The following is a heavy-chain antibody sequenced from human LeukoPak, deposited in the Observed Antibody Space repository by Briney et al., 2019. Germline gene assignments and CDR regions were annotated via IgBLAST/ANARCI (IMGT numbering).Heavy chain of an antibody. CDR2: ISGDGGST. CDR1: GFTFDDYA. Sequence: GGSLGLSCAASGFTFDDYAMHWVRQAPGKGLEWVSLISGDGGSTYYADSVKGRFTISRDNSKNSLYLQMNSLRTEDTALYYCAKDMYYYDSSAFDYWDQGTLVTVSS. V-gene: IGHV3-43*02. D-gene: IGHD3-22*01. CDR3: AKDMYYYDSSAFDY. J-gene: IGHJ4*02.